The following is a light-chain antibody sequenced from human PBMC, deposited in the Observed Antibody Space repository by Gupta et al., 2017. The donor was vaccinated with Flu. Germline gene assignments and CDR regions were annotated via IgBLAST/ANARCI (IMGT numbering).Light chain of an antibody. CDR1: NIGSKA. Sequence: SYVLTQPPSLLAPGQTARITCGGNNIGSKAVHWYQQKPGQAPVLIVNDDSDRPSGIPERFSGSNSGNTATLTITRVEAGDEADYYCQVWDSSSDHVVFGGGTKLTVL. J-gene: IGLJ2*01. CDR2: DDS. V-gene: IGLV3-21*02. CDR3: QVWDSSSDHVV.